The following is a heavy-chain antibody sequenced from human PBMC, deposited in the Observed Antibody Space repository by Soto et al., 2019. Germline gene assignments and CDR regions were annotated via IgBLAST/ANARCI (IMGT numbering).Heavy chain of an antibody. CDR1: GFTFSSYA. CDR2: MSYDGSKI. CDR3: ARSVNIAVAGTGIDY. V-gene: IGHV3-30-3*01. D-gene: IGHD6-19*01. J-gene: IGHJ4*02. Sequence: QVQLVESGGGVVQPGRSLRLSCAASGFTFSSYAMHWVRQAPGKWLERVAVMSYDGSKIYYADSGKGRFTISRDNSKNTMYLQMISLKVEDTAVYYCARSVNIAVAGTGIDYWGQGTLVTVSS.